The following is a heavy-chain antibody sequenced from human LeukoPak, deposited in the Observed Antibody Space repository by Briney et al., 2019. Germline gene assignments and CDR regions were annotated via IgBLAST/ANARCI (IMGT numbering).Heavy chain of an antibody. CDR2: ISYDGSNK. V-gene: IGHV3-30*03. CDR1: GFTFSSYG. CDR3: SREYFDWSRNYYYGMDV. D-gene: IGHD3-9*01. Sequence: GGSLRLSCAASGFTFSSYGMHWVRQAPGKGLEWVAVISYDGSNKYYEDSVKGRFTISRDNSKNTLYLQMNSLRAEDTAVYYCSREYFDWSRNYYYGMDVWGQGTTVTVSS. J-gene: IGHJ6*02.